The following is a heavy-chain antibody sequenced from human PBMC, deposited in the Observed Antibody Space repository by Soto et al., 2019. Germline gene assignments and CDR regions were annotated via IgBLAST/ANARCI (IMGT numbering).Heavy chain of an antibody. J-gene: IGHJ6*02. CDR1: GYTFTGYY. D-gene: IGHD6-6*01. CDR2: INPNSGGT. CDR3: ARYYSSSSWGYYYYGMDV. V-gene: IGHV1-2*02. Sequence: ASVKVSCKASGYTFTGYYIHWVRQAPGQGLEWMGWINPNSGGTNYAQKFQGRVTMTRDTSISTAYMELSRLRSDDTAVYYCARYYSSSSWGYYYYGMDVWGQGTTVTVSS.